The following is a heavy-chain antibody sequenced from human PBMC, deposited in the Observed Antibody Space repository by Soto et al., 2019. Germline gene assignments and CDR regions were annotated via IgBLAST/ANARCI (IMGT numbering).Heavy chain of an antibody. V-gene: IGHV1-69*17. CDR1: GDTFNSYV. CDR3: ARESLGAKGADH. Sequence: QVQLVQSGAEVKRPGSSVKVSCESSGDTFNSYVISWVRQAPGQGLEWMGGIIPIIGVTHYAQKFQGRVTISAPSSPGTAYMELTNLGFEDTALYYCARESLGAKGADHWGQGTLVTVSS. CDR2: IIPIIGVT. D-gene: IGHD3-16*01. J-gene: IGHJ4*02.